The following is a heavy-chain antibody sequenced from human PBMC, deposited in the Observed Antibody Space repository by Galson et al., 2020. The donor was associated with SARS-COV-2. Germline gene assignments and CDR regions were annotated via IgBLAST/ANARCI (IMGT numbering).Heavy chain of an antibody. V-gene: IGHV4-61*02. Sequence: SETLSLTCTVSGDSIRSGSYYWSWIRQPARKGLEWIGRIYKSGNTNYNHSLWSQVTISVDTSKNQFSLKLTSVTAADTAVYYCARGNSPCVTIFGVLTGTCGMDVWGQGTTVTVSS. CDR2: IYKSGNT. J-gene: IGHJ6*02. CDR1: GDSIRSGSYY. CDR3: ARGNSPCVTIFGVLTGTCGMDV. D-gene: IGHD3-3*01.